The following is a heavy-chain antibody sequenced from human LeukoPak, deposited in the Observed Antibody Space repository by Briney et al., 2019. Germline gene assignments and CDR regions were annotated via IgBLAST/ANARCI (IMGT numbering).Heavy chain of an antibody. V-gene: IGHV3-20*04. J-gene: IGHJ3*02. CDR1: GFTFDDYG. CDR3: ARRIAAAGTGDAFDI. D-gene: IGHD6-13*01. CDR2: INWNGGST. Sequence: GGSLRLSCAASGFTFDDYGMSWVRQAPGKGLEWVSGINWNGGSTGYADSVKGRFTISRDNAKNSLYLRMNSLRAEDTALYYCARRIAAAGTGDAFDIWGQGTMVTVSS.